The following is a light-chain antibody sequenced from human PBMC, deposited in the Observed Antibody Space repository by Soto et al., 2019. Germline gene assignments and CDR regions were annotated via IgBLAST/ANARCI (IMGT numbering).Light chain of an antibody. J-gene: IGKJ1*01. CDR3: QQYDSTPWT. CDR2: WAS. CDR1: QSVLYSSNNKNY. V-gene: IGKV4-1*01. Sequence: DIVMTQSPDSLAVSLGERATINCKSSQSVLYSSNNKNYLAWYQQKPGQHPKLLIYWASTRESGVPDRFSGSGSGTDFTLTISSLQAEYVAVYCCQQYDSTPWTCGQGTKVEIK.